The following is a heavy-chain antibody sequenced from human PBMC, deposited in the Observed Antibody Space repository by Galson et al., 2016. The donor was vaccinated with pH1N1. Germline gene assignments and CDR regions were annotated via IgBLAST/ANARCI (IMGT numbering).Heavy chain of an antibody. J-gene: IGHJ3*02. CDR3: ARQYDFGDYRGDAFDI. CDR2: VNPGGSTI. Sequence: QSGAEVKKPGESLKISCKASGYSFTRYRIAWVRQVPGKGLEWVGAVNPGGSTIRYSPPFQGQVTISSDKSINTAYLQWISLKASDTATYYCARQYDFGDYRGDAFDIWGQGTMVIVSS. CDR1: GYSFTRYR. D-gene: IGHD4-17*01. V-gene: IGHV5-51*03.